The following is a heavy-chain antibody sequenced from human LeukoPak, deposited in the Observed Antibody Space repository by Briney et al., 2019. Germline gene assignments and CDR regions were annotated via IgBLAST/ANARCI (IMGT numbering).Heavy chain of an antibody. D-gene: IGHD6-19*01. CDR3: ARGRHSSGWVASN. Sequence: SETPSLTCAVYGGSFSGYYWSWIRQPPGKGLEWIGEINHSGSTNYNPSLKSRVTISVDTSKNQFSLKLSSVTAADTAVYYCARGRHSSGWVASNWGQGTLVTVSS. J-gene: IGHJ4*02. CDR2: INHSGST. V-gene: IGHV4-34*01. CDR1: GGSFSGYY.